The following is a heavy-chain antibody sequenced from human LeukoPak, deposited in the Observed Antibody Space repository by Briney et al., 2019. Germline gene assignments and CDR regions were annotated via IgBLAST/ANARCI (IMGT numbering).Heavy chain of an antibody. V-gene: IGHV4-59*12. J-gene: IGHJ6*03. D-gene: IGHD6-13*01. Sequence: PSETLSLTCTVSGGSISSYYWSWIRQPPGKGLKWIGYIYHSGSTYYNPSLKSRVTISVDRSKNQFSLKLSSVTAADTAVYYCAREKLDVSVPRIAAAHYYYYYYMDVWGKGTTVTVSS. CDR3: AREKLDVSVPRIAAAHYYYYYYMDV. CDR2: IYHSGST. CDR1: GGSISSYY.